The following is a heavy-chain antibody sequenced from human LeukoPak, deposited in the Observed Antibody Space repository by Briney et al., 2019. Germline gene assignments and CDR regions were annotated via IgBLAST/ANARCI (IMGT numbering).Heavy chain of an antibody. CDR2: ITGGGGGT. J-gene: IGHJ4*02. V-gene: IGHV3-23*01. D-gene: IGHD2-21*01. CDR1: GFTFNSYA. CDR3: AKDGGDGHFDY. Sequence: PGGSLRLSCAASGFTFNSYALSWVRQAPGKGLEWVSGITGGGGGTYYADSVKGRFTISRDNSKNTLYLQMNSLRAEDTAVYYCAKDGGDGHFDYWGQGTLVTVSS.